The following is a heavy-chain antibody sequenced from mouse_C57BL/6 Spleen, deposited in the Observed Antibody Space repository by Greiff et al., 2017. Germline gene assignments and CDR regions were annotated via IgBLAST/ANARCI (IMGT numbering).Heavy chain of an antibody. CDR3: ARHGSSSYFDY. J-gene: IGHJ2*01. V-gene: IGHV1-50*01. CDR1: GYTFTSYW. Sequence: QVQLQQPGAELVKPGASVKLSCKASGYTFTSYWMQWVKQRPGQGLEWIGEIDPSDSYTNYKQKFKGESPLTLDKSSSTAYMQLSSLTSDDSAVYYCARHGSSSYFDYWGQGTTLTVSS. CDR2: IDPSDSYT. D-gene: IGHD1-1*01.